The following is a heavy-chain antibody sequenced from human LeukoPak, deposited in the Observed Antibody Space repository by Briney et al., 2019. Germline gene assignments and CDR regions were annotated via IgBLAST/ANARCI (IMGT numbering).Heavy chain of an antibody. CDR1: GYTFTSYG. V-gene: IGHV1-18*01. D-gene: IGHD2-2*01. J-gene: IGHJ4*02. CDR2: ISAYNGNT. Sequence: GASVKVSCKASGYTFTSYGISWVRQAPGQGLEWMGWISAYNGNTNYAQKLQGRVTMTTDTSTSTAYMELRSLRSDDTAVYYCARGDWLADIVVVPLGLWGQGTLVTVSS. CDR3: ARGDWLADIVVVPLGL.